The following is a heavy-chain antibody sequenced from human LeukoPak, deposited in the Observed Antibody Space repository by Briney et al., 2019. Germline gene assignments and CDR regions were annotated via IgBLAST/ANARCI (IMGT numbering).Heavy chain of an antibody. CDR1: GFTFSSYG. D-gene: IGHD6-19*01. V-gene: IGHV3-33*01. CDR2: IWYDGSNK. CDR3: AREMTSSGWYVDWFDP. Sequence: PGGSLRLSCAASGFTFSSYGMHWVRQAPGKGLEWVAVIWYDGSNKYYADSVKGRFTISRDNSKNTLYLQMNSLRAEDTAAYYCAREMTSSGWYVDWFDPWGQGTLVTVSS. J-gene: IGHJ5*02.